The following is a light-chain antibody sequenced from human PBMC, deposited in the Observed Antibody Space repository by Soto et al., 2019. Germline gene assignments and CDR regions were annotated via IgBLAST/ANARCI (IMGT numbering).Light chain of an antibody. Sequence: SYELAQAPSVSVAPGQTARMTCGGDNIGSKSVHWYQQKPGQAPVLVIYDDSDRPSGIPERFSGSNSGTTATLTISRVEAGDEAVFYCQVWDPGLDHRGGFGGVTKLTVL. J-gene: IGLJ3*02. CDR3: QVWDPGLDHRGG. CDR2: DDS. CDR1: NIGSKS. V-gene: IGLV3-21*02.